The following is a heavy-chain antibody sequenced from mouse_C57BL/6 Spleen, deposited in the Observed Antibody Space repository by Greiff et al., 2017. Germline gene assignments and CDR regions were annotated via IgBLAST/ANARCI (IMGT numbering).Heavy chain of an antibody. D-gene: IGHD2-4*01. V-gene: IGHV1-61*01. CDR1: GYTFTSYW. J-gene: IGHJ4*01. Sequence: QVQLQQPGAELVRPGSSVKLSCKASGYTFTSYWMDWVKQRPGQGLEWIGNIYPSDSETHYNQKFKDKATLTVDKSSSTAYMQLSSLTSEDSAVYYCARGDDYDDSMDYWGQGTSVTVSS. CDR3: ARGDDYDDSMDY. CDR2: IYPSDSET.